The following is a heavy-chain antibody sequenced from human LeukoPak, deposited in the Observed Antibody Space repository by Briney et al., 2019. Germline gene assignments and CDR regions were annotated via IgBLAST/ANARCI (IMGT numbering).Heavy chain of an antibody. D-gene: IGHD6-19*01. CDR3: ARDLGIVAVAGKSLDY. CDR1: GYTFTSYG. J-gene: IGHJ4*02. Sequence: ASVTVSCKASGYTFTSYGISWVRQAPGQGLEWMGWISAYNGNKNYAQKLQSRVTMTTDTSTSPAYMELRSLRSDDTAVYYCARDLGIVAVAGKSLDYWGQGTLVTVSS. V-gene: IGHV1-18*01. CDR2: ISAYNGNK.